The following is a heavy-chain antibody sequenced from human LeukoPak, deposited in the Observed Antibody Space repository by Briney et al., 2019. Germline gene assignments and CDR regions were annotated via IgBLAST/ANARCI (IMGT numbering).Heavy chain of an antibody. CDR3: ARGGDCSGGSCQHNWFDP. J-gene: IGHJ5*02. CDR1: GYTFTGYY. Sequence: GASVKVSCKASGYTFTGYYMHWVRQAPGQGLEWMGRINPNSGGTNYAQKFQGRVTMTRDTSISTAYMELSRLRSDDTAVYYCARGGDCSGGSCQHNWFDPWGQGTLVTVSS. V-gene: IGHV1-2*06. D-gene: IGHD2-15*01. CDR2: INPNSGGT.